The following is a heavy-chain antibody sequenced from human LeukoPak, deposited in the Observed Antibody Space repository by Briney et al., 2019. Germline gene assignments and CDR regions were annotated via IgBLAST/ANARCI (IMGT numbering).Heavy chain of an antibody. V-gene: IGHV1-2*02. CDR2: INPNSGGT. Sequence: ASVRVSCKASGYTFSNFGISWVRQAPGQGLEWMGWINPNSGGTNYAQKFQGRVTMTRDTSISTAYMELSRLRSDDTAVYYCARDLFSAIDYWGQGTLVTVSS. CDR1: GYTFSNFG. CDR3: ARDLFSAIDY. D-gene: IGHD3-10*01. J-gene: IGHJ4*02.